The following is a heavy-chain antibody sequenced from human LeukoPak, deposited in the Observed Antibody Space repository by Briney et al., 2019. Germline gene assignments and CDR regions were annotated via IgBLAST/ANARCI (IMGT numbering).Heavy chain of an antibody. Sequence: ASVKVSCKVSGYSLTELSIHWVRQAPGKGLEWMGGFDPEDGETVHAQKFQGRVTMTEDTSTDTAYMALSSLRSDDTAVYYCATGTSSGSYAYWGQGTLVTVSS. D-gene: IGHD1-26*01. CDR3: ATGTSSGSYAY. J-gene: IGHJ4*02. CDR1: GYSLTELS. V-gene: IGHV1-24*01. CDR2: FDPEDGET.